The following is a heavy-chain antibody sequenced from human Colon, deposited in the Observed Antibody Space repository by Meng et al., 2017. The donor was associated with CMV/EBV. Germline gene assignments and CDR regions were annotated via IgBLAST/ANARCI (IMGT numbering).Heavy chain of an antibody. CDR2: VSYHGTNK. J-gene: IGHJ4*02. CDR1: GFTFSPYS. V-gene: IGHV3-30*04. Sequence: GGSLRLSCAASGFTFSPYSMTWVRQAPGKGLEWVAVVSYHGTNKNYADSVKGRFTISRDNSKNTVYLQMDSLRSEDTAVYYCARDSTALPLYYFDYWGQGTLVTVSS. CDR3: ARDSTALPLYYFDY.